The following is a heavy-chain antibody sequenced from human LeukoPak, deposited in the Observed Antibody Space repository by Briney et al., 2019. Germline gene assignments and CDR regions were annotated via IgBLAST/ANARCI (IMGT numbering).Heavy chain of an antibody. D-gene: IGHD3-16*02. Sequence: GGSLRLSCTASGFTVSSNYMSWVRQAPGKGLEWVSVIYSGGTTYYADSVKGRFTISRDNSKNTLYLQMNSLRAEDTAVYYCAKDIEYYYYMDVWGKGTTVTISS. CDR1: GFTVSSNY. J-gene: IGHJ6*03. V-gene: IGHV3-53*05. CDR3: AKDIEYYYYMDV. CDR2: IYSGGTT.